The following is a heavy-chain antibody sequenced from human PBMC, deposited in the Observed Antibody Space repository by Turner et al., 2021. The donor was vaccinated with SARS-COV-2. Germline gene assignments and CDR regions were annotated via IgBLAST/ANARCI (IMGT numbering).Heavy chain of an antibody. V-gene: IGHV3-21*01. D-gene: IGHD6-13*01. CDR1: GFTLSSYS. CDR2: ISSSSSYI. CDR3: ASIAAADPKYYHYYGMDV. Sequence: EVQLVESGGGLFKPGGSLRLSFAASGFTLSSYSMNWVRQAPGKGLEWVSSISSSSSYISYADSVKGRFTISRDNDKNSLYLQMNSLRAEDTAVYYCASIAAADPKYYHYYGMDVWGQGTTVTVSS. J-gene: IGHJ6*02.